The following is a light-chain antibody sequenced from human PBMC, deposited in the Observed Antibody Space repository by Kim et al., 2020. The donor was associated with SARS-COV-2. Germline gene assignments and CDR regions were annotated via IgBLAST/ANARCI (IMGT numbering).Light chain of an antibody. Sequence: KTVPISCTRGSGSIASSYVQWFQQRPASAPTTVIYEDYHRPSGVPDRFSGSTDRSSNSASLTISGLEFEDEADYYCQSYDNTNWVLGGGTQLTVL. CDR2: EDY. V-gene: IGLV6-57*03. CDR1: SGSIASSY. CDR3: QSYDNTNWV. J-gene: IGLJ3*02.